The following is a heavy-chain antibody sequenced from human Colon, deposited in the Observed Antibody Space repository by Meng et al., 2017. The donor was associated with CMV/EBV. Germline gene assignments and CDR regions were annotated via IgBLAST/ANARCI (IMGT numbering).Heavy chain of an antibody. CDR3: VSDYCSSTSCPLGY. CDR2: ISYDGSNK. Sequence: GGSLRLSCAASGFTFSSYAMHWVRQAPGKGLEWVAVISYDGSNKYYADSVKGRFTISRDNSKNTLYLQMNSLRAEDTAVYYCVSDYCSSTSCPLGYWGQGTLVTVSS. D-gene: IGHD2-2*01. J-gene: IGHJ4*02. V-gene: IGHV3-30*04. CDR1: GFTFSSYA.